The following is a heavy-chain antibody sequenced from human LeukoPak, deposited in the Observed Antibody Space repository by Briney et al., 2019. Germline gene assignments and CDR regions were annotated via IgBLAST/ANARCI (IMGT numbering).Heavy chain of an antibody. CDR1: GFSICGYA. Sequence: GGSLRLSCAASGFSICGYAMSWVRQAPGKGLEWVSGISGSGGSTDYADSVKGRFIISRDNSKNTLYLQMNSLRAEDTAVYYCAKEWMRLSLWGQGTMVTVSS. CDR2: ISGSGGST. J-gene: IGHJ4*02. D-gene: IGHD5-18*01. V-gene: IGHV3-23*01. CDR3: AKEWMRLSL.